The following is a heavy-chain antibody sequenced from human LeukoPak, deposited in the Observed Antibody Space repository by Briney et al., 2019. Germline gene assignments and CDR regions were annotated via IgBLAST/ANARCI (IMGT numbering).Heavy chain of an antibody. D-gene: IGHD3-16*02. CDR1: GGSISSSSYY. Sequence: SETLSLTCTVAGGSISSSSYYWGWIREPPGKGREGIGEINHSGSTNYNPSLQSRLTTSVDTSTNQFSLKLGPVTAADTAVYYCARAVYDYLWGSYRFDYYYYMDVCGKGTTVT. CDR2: INHSGST. J-gene: IGHJ6*03. V-gene: IGHV4-39*07. CDR3: ARAVYDYLWGSYRFDYYYYMDV.